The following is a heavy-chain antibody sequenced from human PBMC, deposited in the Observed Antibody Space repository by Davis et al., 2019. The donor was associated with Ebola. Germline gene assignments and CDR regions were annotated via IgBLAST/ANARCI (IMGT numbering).Heavy chain of an antibody. V-gene: IGHV3-15*01. D-gene: IGHD2-21*01. J-gene: IGHJ4*02. CDR3: TTNRGIAIRPIFDW. CDR1: GLTVSDAW. CDR2: IKSRSDGGTT. Sequence: PAGSLSLSCAVSGLTVSDAWMGWVRQAPCRGLEPIGRIKSRSDGGTTDYAADMKGRVSISRDQSKNTVSLEVSSLIIEDTAVYFCTTNRGIAIRPIFDWWGQGTLVTVS.